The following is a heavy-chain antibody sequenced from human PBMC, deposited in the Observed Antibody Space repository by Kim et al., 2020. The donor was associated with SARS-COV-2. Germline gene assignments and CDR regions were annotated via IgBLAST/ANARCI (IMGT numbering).Heavy chain of an antibody. J-gene: IGHJ4*02. V-gene: IGHV3-73*01. CDR3: TRRVYDSSGYKFN. Sequence: YAASVKGTFTISRDDSKNTAYLQRNSLKTEDTALYYCTRRVYDSSGYKFNWGQGTLVTVSS. D-gene: IGHD3-22*01.